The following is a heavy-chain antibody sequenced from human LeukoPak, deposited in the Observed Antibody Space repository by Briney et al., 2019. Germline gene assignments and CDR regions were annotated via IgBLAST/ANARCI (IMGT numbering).Heavy chain of an antibody. J-gene: IGHJ5*02. CDR1: GYSIRRGFY. CDR2: IYHCGPT. Sequence: PSDTLSLMCSFSGYSIRRGFYRGWIRQSPGKGLDWIGRIYHCGPTYKNPSLKSRLTISVDTSKNQFSLKLNSVTASDTAVYYCARLTLGALIWFDPWGQGTLVTVSS. D-gene: IGHD1-26*01. V-gene: IGHV4-38-2*02. CDR3: ARLTLGALIWFDP.